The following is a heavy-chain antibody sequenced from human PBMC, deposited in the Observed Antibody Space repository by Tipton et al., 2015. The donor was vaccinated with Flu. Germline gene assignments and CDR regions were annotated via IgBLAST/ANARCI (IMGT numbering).Heavy chain of an antibody. CDR1: GYPIRSGYY. J-gene: IGHJ5*02. V-gene: IGHV4-38-2*02. Sequence: TLSLTCDVSGYPIRSGYYWGWLRQPPGKGLEWIGSIHHSGTAYYKLSLKSRVTISVDMSKNQFSLKVDSVTGADTAVYWCAREGPNYYGSGSRFDHWGQGMLVNVSS. CDR2: IHHSGTA. CDR3: AREGPNYYGSGSRFDH. D-gene: IGHD3-10*01.